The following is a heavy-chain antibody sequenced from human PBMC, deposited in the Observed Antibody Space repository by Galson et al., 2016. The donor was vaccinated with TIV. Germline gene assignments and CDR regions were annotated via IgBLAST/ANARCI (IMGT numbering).Heavy chain of an antibody. CDR2: TYYTSKWNT. D-gene: IGHD1-7*01. Sequence: CAISGDSVSGNTAAWNWVRQSPSRGLEWLGRTYYTSKWNTDYAVSVKGRIIIRPDTSMNQVSLQLSSVIPDDTAVYYCSRGNWNYGMGGAVDVWGRGTTFTVSS. CDR3: SRGNWNYGMGGAVDV. J-gene: IGHJ6*02. CDR1: GDSVSGNTAA. V-gene: IGHV6-1*01.